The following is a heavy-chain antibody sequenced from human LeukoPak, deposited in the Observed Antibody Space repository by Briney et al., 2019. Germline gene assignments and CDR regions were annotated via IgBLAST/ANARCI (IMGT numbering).Heavy chain of an antibody. CDR2: INHSGSS. CDR1: GGSFSGYY. CDR3: AREGYSGYDFNY. Sequence: SETLSLTCAVYGGSFSGYYWSRIRQPPGKGLEWIGEINHSGSSNYNPSLKSRVTISVDTSKNQFSLRLTSVTAADTAVYYCAREGYSGYDFNYWGQGTLVTVSS. J-gene: IGHJ4*02. D-gene: IGHD5-12*01. V-gene: IGHV4-34*01.